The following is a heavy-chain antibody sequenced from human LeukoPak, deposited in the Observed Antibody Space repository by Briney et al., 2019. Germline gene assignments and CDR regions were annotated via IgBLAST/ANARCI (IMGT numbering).Heavy chain of an antibody. D-gene: IGHD5-24*01. CDR1: GGTFSCYA. Sequence: SVKVSCKASGGTFSCYAISWVRQAPGQGLEWMGGIIPIFGTATYAQKFQGRVTITADESTSTAYMELSSLRSEDTAVYYCAREKDGYLDYWGQGTLVTVSS. CDR3: AREKDGYLDY. CDR2: IIPIFGTA. V-gene: IGHV1-69*13. J-gene: IGHJ4*02.